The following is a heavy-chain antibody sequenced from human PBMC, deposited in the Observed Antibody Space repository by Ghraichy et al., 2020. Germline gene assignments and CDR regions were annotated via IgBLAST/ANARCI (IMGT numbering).Heavy chain of an antibody. CDR1: GGSFSGYY. D-gene: IGHD5-24*01. V-gene: IGHV4-34*01. CDR3: ASRGRGARDGYNPV. Sequence: SETLSLTCAVYGGSFSGYYWSWIRQPPGKGLEWIGEISHSGSTNYNPSLKSRVTISVDTSKNQFSLKLSSVTAADTAVYYCASRGRGARDGYNPVWGKGTTVTVSS. J-gene: IGHJ6*04. CDR2: ISHSGST.